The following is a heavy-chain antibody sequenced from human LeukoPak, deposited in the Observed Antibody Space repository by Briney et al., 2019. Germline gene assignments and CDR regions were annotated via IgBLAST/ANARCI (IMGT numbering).Heavy chain of an antibody. V-gene: IGHV3-64D*08. J-gene: IGHJ5*02. CDR2: ISSNGNRA. Sequence: GGSLRLSCSASGFTFSSYSMHWVRQAPGKGLEYVSAISSNGNRAYYADSVKGRFTISRDNSKNTLYLQMSSLRAEDTAVYYCAKNTGSDSGYWFDPWGQGTLVTVSS. CDR1: GFTFSSYS. CDR3: AKNTGSDSGYWFDP. D-gene: IGHD5-12*01.